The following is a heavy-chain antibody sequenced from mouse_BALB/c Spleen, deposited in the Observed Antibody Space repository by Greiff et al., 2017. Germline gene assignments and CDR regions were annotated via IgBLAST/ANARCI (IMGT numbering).Heavy chain of an antibody. D-gene: IGHD4-1*01. CDR2: INSNGGST. CDR3: ARDRNWEGFAY. V-gene: IGHV5-6-3*01. CDR1: GFTFSSYG. J-gene: IGHJ3*01. Sequence: EVQLQESGGGLVQPGGSLKLSCAASGFTFSSYGMSWVRQTPDKRLELVATINSNGGSTYYPDSVKGRFTISRDNAKNTLYLQMSSLKSEDTAMYYCARDRNWEGFAYWGQGTLVTVSA.